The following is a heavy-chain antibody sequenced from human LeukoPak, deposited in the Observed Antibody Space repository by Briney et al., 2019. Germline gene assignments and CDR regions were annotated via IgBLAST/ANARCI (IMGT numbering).Heavy chain of an antibody. J-gene: IGHJ4*02. V-gene: IGHV4-39*01. CDR1: GGSISSSSYY. D-gene: IGHD1-26*01. CDR2: IYYSGST. Sequence: SETLSLTCTVSGGSISSSSYYWGWIRQPPGKGLEWIGSIYYSGSTYYNPSLKSRVTISVDTSKDQFSLKLSSVTAADTAVYYCARHLSGSYSGLDYWGQGTLVTVSS. CDR3: ARHLSGSYSGLDY.